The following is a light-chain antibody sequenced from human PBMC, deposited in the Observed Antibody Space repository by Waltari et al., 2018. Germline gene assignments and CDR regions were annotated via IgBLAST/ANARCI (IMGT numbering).Light chain of an antibody. J-gene: IGKJ4*01. V-gene: IGKV1-5*01. Sequence: DIQMTQFPSTLSASVGDRVTITCRASQSLCRWLAWSQQKPGKAPKVLIYDASTLERGVPSRFSGSGSETEFTLAISSLQPDDFATYYCQQYSGYSGPFGGGTKVEIK. CDR2: DAS. CDR1: QSLCRW. CDR3: QQYSGYSGP.